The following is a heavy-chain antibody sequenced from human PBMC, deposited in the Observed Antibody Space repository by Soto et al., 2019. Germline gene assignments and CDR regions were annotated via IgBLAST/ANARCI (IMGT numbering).Heavy chain of an antibody. CDR3: AKDYSYGYGESLDY. V-gene: IGHV3-30*18. Sequence: QVQLVESGGGVVQPGRSLRLSCAASGFTFSSYGMHWVRQAPGKGLEWVAVISYDGSNKYYADSVKGRFTISRDNSKNTLYLQMNSLRAEDTAVYYCAKDYSYGYGESLDYWGQGTLVTVSS. CDR1: GFTFSSYG. J-gene: IGHJ4*02. D-gene: IGHD5-18*01. CDR2: ISYDGSNK.